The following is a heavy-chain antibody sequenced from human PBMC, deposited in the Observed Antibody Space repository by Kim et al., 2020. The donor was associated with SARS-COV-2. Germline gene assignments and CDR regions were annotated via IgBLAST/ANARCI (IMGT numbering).Heavy chain of an antibody. CDR2: INSDGSST. Sequence: GGSLRLSCAASGFTFSSYWMHWVRQAPGKGLVWVSRINSDGSSTSYADSVKGRFTISRDNAKNTLYLQMNSLRAEDTAVYYCAREFSYYYYYGLDVWGQGTTVTVSS. CDR3: AREFSYYYYYGLDV. J-gene: IGHJ6*02. V-gene: IGHV3-74*01. CDR1: GFTFSSYW. D-gene: IGHD3-3*01.